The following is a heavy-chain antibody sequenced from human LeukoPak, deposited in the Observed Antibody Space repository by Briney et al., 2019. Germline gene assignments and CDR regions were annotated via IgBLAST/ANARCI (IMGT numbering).Heavy chain of an antibody. J-gene: IGHJ4*02. Sequence: PSETLSLTCTVSGDSLNKSTFYWVWIRQPPGKGLEWIGSIYYSGSADYNPSLQSRITISVVTSKNQFSLKLSSVTAADTAVYYCARAVAGPFDYWGQGTLVTVSS. D-gene: IGHD6-19*01. CDR2: IYYSGSA. V-gene: IGHV4-39*07. CDR1: GDSLNKSTFY. CDR3: ARAVAGPFDY.